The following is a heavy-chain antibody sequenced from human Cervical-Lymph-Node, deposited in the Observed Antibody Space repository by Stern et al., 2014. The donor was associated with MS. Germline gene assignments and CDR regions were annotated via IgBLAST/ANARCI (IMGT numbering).Heavy chain of an antibody. CDR3: ARIYCSGDECYHSFDT. D-gene: IGHD3-16*02. CDR2: IDPGSGAP. J-gene: IGHJ4*02. Sequence: QVQLVQSGAEVKKPGASVKVSCKASGTRFSTFYLHWLRQVPGQGLQWIGRIDPGSGAPKSSQTFKGRLPMTRDRYITPPYRELSGLRSDDTAVYYCARIYCSGDECYHSFDTWGQGTLVTVSS. CDR1: GTRFSTFY. V-gene: IGHV1-2*06.